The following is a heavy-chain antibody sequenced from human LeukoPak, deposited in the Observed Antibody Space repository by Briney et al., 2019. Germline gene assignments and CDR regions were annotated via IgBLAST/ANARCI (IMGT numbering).Heavy chain of an antibody. Sequence: PSGTLSLTCAVSGGSIINSNWWSWVRQPPGKGLEWIGEIDHSGSTSYNPSLKSRVTMSVDRSQNQFSLKLSSVTAADTAVYYCARGRKRTYYDSSGSFDYWGQGTLVTVSS. CDR2: IDHSGST. J-gene: IGHJ4*02. D-gene: IGHD3-22*01. CDR3: ARGRKRTYYDSSGSFDY. V-gene: IGHV4-4*02. CDR1: GGSIINSNW.